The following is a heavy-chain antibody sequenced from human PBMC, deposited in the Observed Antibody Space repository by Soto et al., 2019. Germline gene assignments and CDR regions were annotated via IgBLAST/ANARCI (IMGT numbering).Heavy chain of an antibody. J-gene: IGHJ3*02. V-gene: IGHV1-18*01. D-gene: IGHD6-19*01. CDR1: GYNFTSYG. CDR3: ARDLYYSSGRYFDHDAFDI. Sequence: QVQLVQSGADVKKPGASVKVSCKASGYNFTSYGISWVRHAPGQGLEWMGWFSPHNDRTKFARRFQDRVTVTTETPTSTVYMELGSLRSDDTAVYYCARDLYYSSGRYFDHDAFDIWGQGTVVTVSS. CDR2: FSPHNDRT.